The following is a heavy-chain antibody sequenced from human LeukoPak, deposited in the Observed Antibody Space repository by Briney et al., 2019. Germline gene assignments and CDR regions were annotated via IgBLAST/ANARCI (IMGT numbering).Heavy chain of an antibody. J-gene: IGHJ5*02. D-gene: IGHD2-2*01. CDR3: ARVPCTSSSCVNWFDP. CDR1: GYTFTSYG. Sequence: ASVKVSCKTSGYTFTSYGISWVRQGPGQGLGWMGWISGYSGDTHYAQKFEGRVTMTTDTSTSTAYMELRSLRSDDTAVYYCARVPCTSSSCVNWFDPWGQGTLVIVSS. V-gene: IGHV1-18*01. CDR2: ISGYSGDT.